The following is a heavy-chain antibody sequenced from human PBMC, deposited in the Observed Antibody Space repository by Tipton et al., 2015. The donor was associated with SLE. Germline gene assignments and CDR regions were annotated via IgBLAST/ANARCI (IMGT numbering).Heavy chain of an antibody. D-gene: IGHD2-21*01. V-gene: IGHV4-34*01. CDR1: GGSFSGYY. CDR2: ITHSGRT. J-gene: IGHJ4*02. Sequence: TLPLTCAVYGGSFSGYYWSWIRQPPGKGLEWIGEITHSGRTNYNPSLKSRLTISVDTSKNQFSLKLSSVTAADTAVYYCARHPKRESGSQFLFDYWGQGTLVTVSS. CDR3: ARHPKRESGSQFLFDY.